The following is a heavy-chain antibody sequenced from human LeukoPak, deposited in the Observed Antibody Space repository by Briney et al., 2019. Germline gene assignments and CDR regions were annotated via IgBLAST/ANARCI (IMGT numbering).Heavy chain of an antibody. CDR1: GFNFNTYW. CDR3: AELGITMIGGV. J-gene: IGHJ6*04. V-gene: IGHV3-48*04. CDR2: ISSSGSTI. Sequence: PGGSLRLSRAASGFNFNTYWMNWVRQAPGKGLEWVSYISSSGSTIYYADSVKGRFTISRDNAKNSLYLQMNSLRAEDTAVYYCAELGITMIGGVWGKGTTVTISS. D-gene: IGHD3-10*02.